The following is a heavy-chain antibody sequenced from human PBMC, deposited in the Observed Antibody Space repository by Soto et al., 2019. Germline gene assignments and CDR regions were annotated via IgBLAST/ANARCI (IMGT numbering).Heavy chain of an antibody. D-gene: IGHD3-16*01. J-gene: IGHJ6*02. CDR2: IYYSGST. CDR1: GGSISSSSYY. Sequence: PSETLSLTCTVSGGSISSSSYYWGWIRQPPGKGLEWIGSIYYSGSTYYNPSLKSRVTISVDTSKNQFSLKLSSVTAADTAVYYCARGGWSTSIYYYYGMDVWGQGTMVTVSS. V-gene: IGHV4-39*01. CDR3: ARGGWSTSIYYYYGMDV.